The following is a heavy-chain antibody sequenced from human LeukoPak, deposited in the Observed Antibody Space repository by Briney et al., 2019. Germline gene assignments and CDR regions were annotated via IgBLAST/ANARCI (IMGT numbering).Heavy chain of an antibody. Sequence: ASVKVSCKASGYTFTRYGISWVRQAPGQGLEWMGWISAYNGNTNYAQKLQGRVTVTTDTSTSTAYMELRSLRSDDTAMYYCARGYSSSWYLDYWGQGTLVTVSS. J-gene: IGHJ4*02. D-gene: IGHD6-13*01. CDR3: ARGYSSSWYLDY. CDR1: GYTFTRYG. CDR2: ISAYNGNT. V-gene: IGHV1-18*01.